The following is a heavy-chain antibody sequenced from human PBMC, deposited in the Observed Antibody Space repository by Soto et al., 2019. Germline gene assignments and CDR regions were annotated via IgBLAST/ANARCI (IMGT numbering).Heavy chain of an antibody. J-gene: IGHJ4*02. Sequence: SETLSLTCTVSGYSISGFYWSWIRQTPGQGLEWTGYINYSGTTNSNPSLKSRVSISVDTSKSQFSLKLSSVTAADTAVYYCAGGTGRSVAGKFDHWGQGTLVTVSS. D-gene: IGHD6-19*01. CDR3: AGGTGRSVAGKFDH. CDR2: INYSGTT. CDR1: GYSISGFY. V-gene: IGHV4-59*01.